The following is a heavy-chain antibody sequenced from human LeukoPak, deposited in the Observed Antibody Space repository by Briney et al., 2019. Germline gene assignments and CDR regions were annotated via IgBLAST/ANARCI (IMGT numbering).Heavy chain of an antibody. Sequence: GGSLRLSCAASGFTVSSNYMSWVRQAPGKGLEWVSVIYSGGSTYYANSVKGRFTISRDNSKNTLYLQMNSLRAEDTAVYYCARDLSVGGSLYYFDYWGQGTLVTVSS. CDR2: IYSGGST. V-gene: IGHV3-53*01. J-gene: IGHJ4*02. D-gene: IGHD2-15*01. CDR1: GFTVSSNY. CDR3: ARDLSVGGSLYYFDY.